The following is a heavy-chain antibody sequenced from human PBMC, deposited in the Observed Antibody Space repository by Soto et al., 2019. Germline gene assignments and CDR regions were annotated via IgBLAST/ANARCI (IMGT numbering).Heavy chain of an antibody. J-gene: IGHJ4*02. CDR3: ARAPMVLSRSYSAS. V-gene: IGHV4-59*01. CDR2: ISYSGNT. Sequence: ASETLSLTCTVSGGSISNFYWSWIRQPPGKGLEWIGYISYSGNTNYNPSLKRRVSISVDTSKNQLSLNLTSVTAAYTGVYYCARAPMVLSRSYSASWGQEASVAVST. CDR1: GGSISNFY. D-gene: IGHD2-8*01.